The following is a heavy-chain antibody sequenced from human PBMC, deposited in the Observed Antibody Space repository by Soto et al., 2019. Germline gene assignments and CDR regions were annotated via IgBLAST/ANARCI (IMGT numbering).Heavy chain of an antibody. CDR2: SYYSGST. Sequence: AETLSLTCTVSGFSISSSSYYWVWIRQPPGKGLEWIGSSYYSGSTYYNPSLRSRVTISVDTNKNQFSLKLSSVTAADTDVYYCARHPATLDSSGYTYYGMDVWGQGTTVTVSS. J-gene: IGHJ6*02. CDR3: ARHPATLDSSGYTYYGMDV. CDR1: GFSISSSSYY. V-gene: IGHV4-39*01. D-gene: IGHD3-22*01.